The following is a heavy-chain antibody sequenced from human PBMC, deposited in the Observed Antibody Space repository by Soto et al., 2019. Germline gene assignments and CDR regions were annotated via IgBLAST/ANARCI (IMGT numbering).Heavy chain of an antibody. J-gene: IGHJ1*01. V-gene: IGHV3-53*01. Sequence: EVQLVESGGGLIQPGGSLRLSCAASGFTVSSNYMSWVRQAPGKGLEWASVIYSGGSTYYAGSVKGRFTISSDNSKNTLYLQMNSLRAEDTAVYYCARDRVESGYPEYFQHWGQGTLVTVSS. CDR1: GFTVSSNY. CDR2: IYSGGST. CDR3: ARDRVESGYPEYFQH. D-gene: IGHD3-22*01.